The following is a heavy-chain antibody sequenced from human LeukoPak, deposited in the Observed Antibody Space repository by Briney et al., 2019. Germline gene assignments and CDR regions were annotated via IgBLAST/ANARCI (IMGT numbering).Heavy chain of an antibody. CDR1: GFTFSGSA. CDR3: AKCGRYGLRDCYFH. CDR2: IRSKAKAYAT. J-gene: IGHJ4*02. V-gene: IGHV3-73*01. Sequence: PGGSLRLSCAASGFTFSGSAVHWVRQASGKGLEWVGRIRSKAKAYATAYAASVKGRFTISRDDSKNTAYLQMNSLRADDTAVYYCAKCGRYGLRDCYFHWGQGTLLTVSS. D-gene: IGHD2-21*02.